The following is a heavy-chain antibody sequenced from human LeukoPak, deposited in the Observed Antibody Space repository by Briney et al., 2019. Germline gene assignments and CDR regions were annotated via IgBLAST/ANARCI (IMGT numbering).Heavy chain of an antibody. CDR1: GFTFCRFW. V-gene: IGHV3-74*01. J-gene: IGHJ4*02. D-gene: IGHD1-26*01. CDR2: HSSDGSST. CDR3: ARGYSGSYRVDY. Sequence: GGPLRLPCAASGFTFCRFWVHGVRPAPGKGLVWVSRHSSDGSSTTYADSVKGRFTISRDNAKNTLSLKMNSLRAEDTAVYYCARGYSGSYRVDYWGQGTMVTVSS.